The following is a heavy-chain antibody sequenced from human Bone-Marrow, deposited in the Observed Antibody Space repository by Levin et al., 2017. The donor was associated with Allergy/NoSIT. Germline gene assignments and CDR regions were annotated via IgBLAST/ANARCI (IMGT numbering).Heavy chain of an antibody. Sequence: SETLSLTCTVSGGSITTGWWSWVRQPPGKGLEWIAEIYHTGSTNYNPSLKSRVTLSVDQSKNHFSLRLLSVTAADTAVYYCARSIGFYYLDYWAQGTLVTVSS. D-gene: IGHD6-6*01. CDR1: GGSITTGW. J-gene: IGHJ4*02. CDR3: ARSIGFYYLDY. V-gene: IGHV4-4*02. CDR2: IYHTGST.